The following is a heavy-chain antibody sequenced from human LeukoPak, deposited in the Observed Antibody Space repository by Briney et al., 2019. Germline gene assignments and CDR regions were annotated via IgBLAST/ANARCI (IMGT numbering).Heavy chain of an antibody. CDR2: INSDGSNK. CDR1: GLTFSGFW. J-gene: IGHJ4*02. Sequence: GGSLRLSCAASGLTFSGFWMHWVGQAPGKGLVWVSRINSDGSNKVYADSVKGRFTDSRENAKNTVYPKMNSLRDEETGVYYGVRDRGSPTLFVHWGRGAHVPVSS. CDR3: VRDRGSPTLFVH. D-gene: IGHD1-26*01. V-gene: IGHV3-74*01.